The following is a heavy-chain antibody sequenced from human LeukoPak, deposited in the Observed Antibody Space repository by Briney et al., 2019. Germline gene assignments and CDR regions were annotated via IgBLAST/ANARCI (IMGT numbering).Heavy chain of an antibody. CDR3: ARDLRGYSSSWYRFDDAFDI. J-gene: IGHJ3*02. Sequence: SETLSLTCTVSGGSISSSSYYWGWIRQPPGKGLEWIGSIYYSGSTYYNPSLKSRVTISVDTSKNQFSLKLSSVTAADTAVYYCARDLRGYSSSWYRFDDAFDIWGQGTMVTVSS. CDR1: GGSISSSSYY. CDR2: IYYSGST. V-gene: IGHV4-39*07. D-gene: IGHD6-13*01.